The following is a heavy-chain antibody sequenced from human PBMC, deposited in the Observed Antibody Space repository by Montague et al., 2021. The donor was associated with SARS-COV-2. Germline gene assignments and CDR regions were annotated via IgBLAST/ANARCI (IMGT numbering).Heavy chain of an antibody. CDR1: GFPFSSYG. CDR3: AREQHIVVVTATPGAFDI. CDR2: IWYEGSNK. J-gene: IGHJ3*02. D-gene: IGHD2-21*02. V-gene: IGHV3-33*01. Sequence: SLRLSCAASGFPFSSYGTHWVRQAPGKGLEWVAVIWYEGSNKYYADSVKGRFTISRDNSKNTLYLQMNSLRAEDTAVYYCAREQHIVVVTATPGAFDIWGQGTMVTVSS.